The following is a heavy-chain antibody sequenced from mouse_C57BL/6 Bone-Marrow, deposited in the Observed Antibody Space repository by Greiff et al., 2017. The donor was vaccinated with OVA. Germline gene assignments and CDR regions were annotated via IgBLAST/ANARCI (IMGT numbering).Heavy chain of an antibody. J-gene: IGHJ3*01. CDR1: GFNIKNTY. CDR3: ARGDYSNYERVWFAY. CDR2: IDPANGNT. Sequence: EVQLVESVAELVRPGASVKLSCTASGFNIKNTYMHWVKQRPEQGLEWIGRIDPANGNTKYAPKFQGKATITADTSSNTAYLQLSSLTSEDTAIYYCARGDYSNYERVWFAYWGQGTLVTVSA. V-gene: IGHV14-3*01. D-gene: IGHD2-5*01.